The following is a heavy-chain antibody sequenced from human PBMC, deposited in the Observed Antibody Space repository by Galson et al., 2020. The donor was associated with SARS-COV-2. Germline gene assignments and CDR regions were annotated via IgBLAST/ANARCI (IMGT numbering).Heavy chain of an antibody. D-gene: IGHD3-22*01. V-gene: IGHV4-38-2*02. CDR3: ARQGVNMIVLVTVPGWYFDL. J-gene: IGHJ2*01. CDR1: GYSVSTPDY. Sequence: SQTLSLPCTVSGYSVSTPDYRGWVRQPQGRGLEWIGSVSPSGPTYYNPSLTSRVTISVETSKNQFSLRLDSVTAADTALYYCARQGVNMIVLVTVPGWYFDLWGRGTLVTVAS. CDR2: VSPSGPT.